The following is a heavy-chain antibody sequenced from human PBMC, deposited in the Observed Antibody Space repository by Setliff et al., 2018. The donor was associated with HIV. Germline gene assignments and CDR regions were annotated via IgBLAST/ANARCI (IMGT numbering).Heavy chain of an antibody. D-gene: IGHD2-8*02. Sequence: KPSETLSLTCFVSGVSVSGHFWGWIRQPPGKGLEWIGYIYTSGTTEYNPSLDSRVTISVDTSRDQFSLNLRSVTAADTALYFCARLIHTGLLYFDYWGLGVLVTVSS. J-gene: IGHJ4*02. CDR3: ARLIHTGLLYFDY. CDR1: GVSVSGHF. CDR2: IYTSGTT. V-gene: IGHV4-4*09.